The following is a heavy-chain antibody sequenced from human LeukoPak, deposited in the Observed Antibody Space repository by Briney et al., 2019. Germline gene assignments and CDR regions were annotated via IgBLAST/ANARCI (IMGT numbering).Heavy chain of an antibody. CDR3: AELGITMIGGV. J-gene: IGHJ6*04. D-gene: IGHD3-10*02. CDR1: GFTFSSYG. V-gene: IGHV3-21*01. Sequence: GGSLRLSCAASGFTFSSYGMNWVRQAPGKGLEWVSSISSSSSYIYYADSVKGRFTISRDNAKNSLFLQMNSLRAEDTAVYYCAELGITMIGGVWGKGTTVTISS. CDR2: ISSSSSYI.